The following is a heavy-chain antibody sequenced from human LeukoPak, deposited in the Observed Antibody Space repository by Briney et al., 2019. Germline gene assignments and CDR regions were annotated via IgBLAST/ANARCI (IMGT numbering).Heavy chain of an antibody. CDR1: GGSISGSAYY. D-gene: IGHD2-21*02. CDR3: VRPYCGGDCYSKNNWFDP. V-gene: IGHV4-39*07. Sequence: SETLSLTCTVSGGSISGSAYYWGWIRQPPGKGLEWIGSIYYTGSMYYNPSSGTTYYNPSLKSRVTLSVDTSKNQFSLKATSVTAADTAVYYCVRPYCGGDCYSKNNWFDPWGQGTLVIVSS. CDR2: IYYTGSMYYNPSSGTT. J-gene: IGHJ5*02.